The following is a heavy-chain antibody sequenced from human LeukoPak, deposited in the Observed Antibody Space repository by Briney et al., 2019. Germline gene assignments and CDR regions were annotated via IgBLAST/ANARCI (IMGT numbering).Heavy chain of an antibody. D-gene: IGHD3-10*01. V-gene: IGHV4-39*01. CDR2: IYYSGST. J-gene: IGHJ5*02. CDR3: ARLRFGELIWFDP. Sequence: SETLSLTCTVSGGSISSSSYYWGWIRQPPGKGLEWIGSIYYSGSTYYNPSLKSRVTISVDTSKNQFSLKLSSVTAADTAVYYCARLRFGELIWFDPWGQGTLVTVSS. CDR1: GGSISSSSYY.